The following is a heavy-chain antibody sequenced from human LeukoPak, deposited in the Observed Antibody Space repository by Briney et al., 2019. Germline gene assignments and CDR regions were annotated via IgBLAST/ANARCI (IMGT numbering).Heavy chain of an antibody. V-gene: IGHV1-69*06. CDR2: IIPIFGTA. J-gene: IGHJ4*02. CDR1: GGTFSSYA. CDR3: ASLNYYDTSGYFDY. Sequence: SVKVSCKASGGTFSSYAISWVRQAPGQGLEWMGGIIPIFGTANYAQKFQGRVTITADKSTSTDYMELSSLRSEDTAVYYCASLNYYDTSGYFDYWGQGTLVTVSS. D-gene: IGHD3-22*01.